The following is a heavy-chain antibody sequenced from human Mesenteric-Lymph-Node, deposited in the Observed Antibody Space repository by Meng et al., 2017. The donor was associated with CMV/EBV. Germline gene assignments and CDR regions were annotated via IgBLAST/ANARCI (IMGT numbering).Heavy chain of an antibody. Sequence: LSWAASGFSFSDFYMTWIRQAPGKGLEWVGRIKSKTDGGTTDYAAPVKGRFTISRDDSKNTLYLQMNSLKTEDTAVYYCLVRGVITHYWGQGTLVTVSS. CDR1: GFSFSDFY. D-gene: IGHD3-10*01. J-gene: IGHJ4*02. CDR3: LVRGVITHY. CDR2: IKSKTDGGTT. V-gene: IGHV3-15*01.